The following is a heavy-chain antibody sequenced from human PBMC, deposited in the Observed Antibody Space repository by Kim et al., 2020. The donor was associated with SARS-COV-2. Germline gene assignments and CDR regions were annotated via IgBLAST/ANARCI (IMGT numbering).Heavy chain of an antibody. V-gene: IGHV3-23*01. Sequence: GGSLRLSCAASGFTFSSYAMSWVRQAPGKGLEWVSAISGSGGSTYYADSVKGRFTISRDNSKNTLYLQMNSLRAEDTAVYYCAKGSAGYYYYYGMDVWGQGTTVTVSS. CDR3: AKGSAGYYYYYGMDV. CDR1: GFTFSSYA. J-gene: IGHJ6*02. CDR2: ISGSGGST. D-gene: IGHD6-19*01.